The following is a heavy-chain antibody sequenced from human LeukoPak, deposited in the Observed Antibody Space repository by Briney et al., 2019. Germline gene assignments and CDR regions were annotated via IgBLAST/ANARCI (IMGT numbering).Heavy chain of an antibody. Sequence: ASVKVSXKASGYTFTSYYMHWVRQAPGQGLEWMGIINPSGGSTSYAQKFQGRVTMTRDTSTSTVYMELSSLRSEDTAVYYCARDWRYCSGGSCYFPSYWGQGTLVTVSS. J-gene: IGHJ4*02. CDR1: GYTFTSYY. D-gene: IGHD2-15*01. CDR3: ARDWRYCSGGSCYFPSY. CDR2: INPSGGST. V-gene: IGHV1-46*01.